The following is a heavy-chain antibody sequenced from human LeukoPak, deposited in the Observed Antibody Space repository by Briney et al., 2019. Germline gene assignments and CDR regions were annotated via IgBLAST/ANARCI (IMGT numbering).Heavy chain of an antibody. CDR2: INHSGST. CDR3: ARGPPYYDILTGSDY. J-gene: IGHJ4*02. D-gene: IGHD3-9*01. CDR1: GGSFSGYY. V-gene: IGHV4-34*01. Sequence: SETLSLTCVVYGGSFSGYYWSWIRQPPGKGLEWIGEINHSGSTNYNPSLKSRVTISVDTSKNQFSLKLSSVTAADTAVYYCARGPPYYDILTGSDYWGQGTLVTVSS.